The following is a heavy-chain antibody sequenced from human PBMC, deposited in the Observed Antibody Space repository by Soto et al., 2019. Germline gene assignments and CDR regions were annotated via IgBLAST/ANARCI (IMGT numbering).Heavy chain of an antibody. CDR1: GGSISSSSYY. V-gene: IGHV4-39*01. CDR2: IYYSGST. D-gene: IGHD1-26*01. J-gene: IGHJ5*02. Sequence: SETLSLTCTVSGGSISSSSYYWGWIRQPPGKGLEWIGSIYYSGSTYYNPSLKSRVTISVDTSKNQFSLKLSSVTAADTAVYYCARQHPGAGARSFDPWGQGTLVTVSS. CDR3: ARQHPGAGARSFDP.